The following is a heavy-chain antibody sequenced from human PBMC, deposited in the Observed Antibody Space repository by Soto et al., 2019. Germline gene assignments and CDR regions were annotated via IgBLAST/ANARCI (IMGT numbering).Heavy chain of an antibody. V-gene: IGHV4-59*01. CDR1: NGSISNYY. D-gene: IGHD4-4*01. CDR3: ARDGDGRMTTNPFYYSGMDV. J-gene: IGHJ6*02. CDR2: IYYSGRT. Sequence: SEPLSLTCTVSNGSISNYYWSWIRQSPGKVLEWIGYIYYSGRTNYNSSLKSRVTMSVDTSKNQFSLRLISVTAADTAVYYCARDGDGRMTTNPFYYSGMDVWGQGTTDTVSS.